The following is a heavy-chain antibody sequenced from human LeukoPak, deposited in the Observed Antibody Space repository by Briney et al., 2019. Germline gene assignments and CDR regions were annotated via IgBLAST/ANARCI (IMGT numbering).Heavy chain of an antibody. Sequence: ASVKVSCKASGGTFSNYAISWVRQAPGQGLEWMGGIITNFGTTNYAQKYQGRVTITADESTSTVYMELSSLRSEDTAVYYCARPRTYYDFWRGYPPFDYWGQGTLVTVSS. V-gene: IGHV1-69*13. CDR1: GGTFSNYA. J-gene: IGHJ4*02. CDR2: IITNFGTT. CDR3: ARPRTYYDFWRGYPPFDY. D-gene: IGHD3-3*01.